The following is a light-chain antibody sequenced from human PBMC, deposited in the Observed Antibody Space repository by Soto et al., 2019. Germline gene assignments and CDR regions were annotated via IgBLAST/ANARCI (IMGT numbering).Light chain of an antibody. CDR1: SSDVGGYNY. CDR2: DVS. J-gene: IGLJ2*01. Sequence: QSALTQPASVSGSPGQSITISCTGTSSDVGGYNYVSWYQQHPGKAPKLMIYDVSNRPSGVSNRFSGSKSGNTASLTISGLQAKDEADHYFSSYTSSSAYVVFGGGTTLPVL. V-gene: IGLV2-14*01. CDR3: SSYTSSSAYVV.